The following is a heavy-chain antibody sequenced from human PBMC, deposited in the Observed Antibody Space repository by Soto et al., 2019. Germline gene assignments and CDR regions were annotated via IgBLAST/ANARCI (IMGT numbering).Heavy chain of an antibody. CDR3: TTGTYYYYYGMDV. Sequence: PGGSLRLSCAASGFTFSNAWMNWVRQAPGKGLEWVGRIKSKTDGGTTDYAAPVKGRFTISRDDSKNTLYLQMNSLKTEDTAVYCCTTGTYYYYYGMDVWGQGTTVTVSS. J-gene: IGHJ6*02. CDR1: GFTFSNAW. V-gene: IGHV3-15*07. CDR2: IKSKTDGGTT.